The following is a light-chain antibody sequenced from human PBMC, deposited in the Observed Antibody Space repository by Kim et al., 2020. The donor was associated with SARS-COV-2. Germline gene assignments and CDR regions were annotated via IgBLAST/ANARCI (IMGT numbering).Light chain of an antibody. CDR3: SSYAGSNNLV. Sequence: ISGAGTGSYNGSYNLVTVYQKRPGRRPKPMIYVVSKRPAGVPDRSSGSKCGYTASHPVPRLQAEDEADYSCSSYAGSNNLVFGGGTQLTVL. V-gene: IGLV2-8*01. J-gene: IGLJ2*01. CDR2: VVS. CDR1: GSYNGSYNL.